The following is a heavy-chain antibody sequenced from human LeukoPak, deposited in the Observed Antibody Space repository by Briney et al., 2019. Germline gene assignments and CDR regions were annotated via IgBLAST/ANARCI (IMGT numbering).Heavy chain of an antibody. CDR2: IYWNDDK. CDR1: GFSLSTSGVG. Sequence: SGPTLVKPTQTLTLTCTFSGFSLSTSGVGVGWIRQPPGKALEWLALIYWNDDKRYSPSLKSRLTITKDTSKDQVVLTVTNMDPVDTATYYCAHSPEIASFDYWGQGTLVTVSS. J-gene: IGHJ4*02. D-gene: IGHD5-24*01. CDR3: AHSPEIASFDY. V-gene: IGHV2-5*01.